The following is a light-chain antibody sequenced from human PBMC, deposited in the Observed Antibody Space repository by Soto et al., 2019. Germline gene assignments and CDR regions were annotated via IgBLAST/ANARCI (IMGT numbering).Light chain of an antibody. CDR3: QPYSYFAM. CDR2: KAS. J-gene: IGKJ1*01. V-gene: IGKV1-5*03. Sequence: DIQMTQSPSTLSASVGDRVTITCRASQSISSWLTWYQQKAGQAPKLLIYKASIVESGVPSRFSGSGSGTEFSLSISCLQRDYSSIYYCQPYSYFAMFGQGTRVEVK. CDR1: QSISSW.